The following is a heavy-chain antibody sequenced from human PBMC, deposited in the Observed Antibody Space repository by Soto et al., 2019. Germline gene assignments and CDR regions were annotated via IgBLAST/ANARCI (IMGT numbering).Heavy chain of an antibody. J-gene: IGHJ3*02. CDR2: VYHRGST. CDR1: AGSIGSGGYF. Sequence: SENLLLTCLVSAGSIGSGGYFWSWIRQPPGKGLEWIGYVYHRGSTYYNPSLKSRVTISVARSKNQFSLKLSSVTAADTAVYYCAREGGGSYGAFDIWGQGTMVT. V-gene: IGHV4-30-2*01. CDR3: AREGGGSYGAFDI. D-gene: IGHD1-26*01.